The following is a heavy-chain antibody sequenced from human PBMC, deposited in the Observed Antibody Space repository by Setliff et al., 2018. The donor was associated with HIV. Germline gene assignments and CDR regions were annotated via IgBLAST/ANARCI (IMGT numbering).Heavy chain of an antibody. CDR1: GFTFSSYS. D-gene: IGHD3-10*01. J-gene: IGHJ6*03. CDR3: ARGRGFGESGYSYYYMDV. V-gene: IGHV3-21*01. Sequence: GGSLRLSCAASGFTFSSYSMNWVRQAPGKGLEWVSSISSSSYIYYADSMRGRFTFSRDNAKNSLYLQMNSLRAEDTAVYYCARGRGFGESGYSYYYMDVWGKGTTVTVSS. CDR2: ISSSSYI.